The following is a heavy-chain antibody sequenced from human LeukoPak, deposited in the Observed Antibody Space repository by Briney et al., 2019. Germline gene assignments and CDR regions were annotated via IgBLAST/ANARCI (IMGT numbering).Heavy chain of an antibody. Sequence: ASVKVSCKASGYTFTGYYMHWVRQAPGQGLEWMGRINPNSGGTNYAQKFQGRVTMTRDTSISTAYMELSRLRSDDTAVYYCAFIAAAGTGGDFDYWGQGTLVTVS. J-gene: IGHJ4*02. V-gene: IGHV1-2*06. CDR1: GYTFTGYY. D-gene: IGHD6-13*01. CDR2: INPNSGGT. CDR3: AFIAAAGTGGDFDY.